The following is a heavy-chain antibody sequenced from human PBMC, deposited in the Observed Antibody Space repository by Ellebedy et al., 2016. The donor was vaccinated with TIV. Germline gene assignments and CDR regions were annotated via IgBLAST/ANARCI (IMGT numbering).Heavy chain of an antibody. CDR3: ATGYDYTWGRLHDY. J-gene: IGHJ4*02. CDR2: FAPEHSET. CDR1: GDTLSELS. Sequence: ASVKVSXXVSGDTLSELSVHWVRQSPGKGLEWMGGFAPEHSETMYSQNFQGRVTMTEDTSTGTAYMELSSLRSEDTAVYYCATGYDYTWGRLHDYWGQGTLATVSS. D-gene: IGHD3-16*01. V-gene: IGHV1-24*01.